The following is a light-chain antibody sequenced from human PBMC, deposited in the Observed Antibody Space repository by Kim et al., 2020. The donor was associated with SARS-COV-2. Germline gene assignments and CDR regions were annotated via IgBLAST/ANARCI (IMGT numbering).Light chain of an antibody. V-gene: IGKV3-20*01. Sequence: WSPGARATLHCRASQSVGSNYLVWYQHRPGQAPRLLIYGASTRATGIPDRFSSSGSGTDFSLTISRLDPEDAAVYYCQQFVTPPYTFGQGTKLEI. CDR2: GAS. CDR1: QSVGSNY. CDR3: QQFVTPPYT. J-gene: IGKJ2*01.